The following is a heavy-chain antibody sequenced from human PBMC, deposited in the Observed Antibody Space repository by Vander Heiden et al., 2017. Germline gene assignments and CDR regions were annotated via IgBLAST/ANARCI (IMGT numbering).Heavy chain of an antibody. V-gene: IGHV3-30*18. CDR3: AKEIQPVSSSGWPFDY. J-gene: IGHJ4*02. D-gene: IGHD6-19*01. Sequence: QVQLVESGGGVVQPGRSLRLSCAASGFPLSTYGMHWVRQAPGKGLEWVAVISYDGRVTFHADSVKGRFTISRDNSKNTLDLQMNGLRVEDTALYYCAKEIQPVSSSGWPFDYWGQGTLVTVSS. CDR1: GFPLSTYG. CDR2: ISYDGRVT.